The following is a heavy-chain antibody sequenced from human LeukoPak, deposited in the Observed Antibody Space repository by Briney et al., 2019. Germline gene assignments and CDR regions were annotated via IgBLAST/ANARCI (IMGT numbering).Heavy chain of an antibody. CDR3: AREGEYCSSTSCYNP. V-gene: IGHV4-34*01. Sequence: SETLSLTCAVYGGSFSGYYWGWFRQPPGKGLEWIGEINHSGSTNYNPSLKSRVTISIDTSKNQFSLKLSSVTAADTAVYYCAREGEYCSSTSCYNPWGQGTLVTVSS. J-gene: IGHJ5*02. CDR2: INHSGST. CDR1: GGSFSGYY. D-gene: IGHD2-2*02.